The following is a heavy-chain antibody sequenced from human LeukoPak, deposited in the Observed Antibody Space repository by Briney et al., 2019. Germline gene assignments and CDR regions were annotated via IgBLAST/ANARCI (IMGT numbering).Heavy chain of an antibody. V-gene: IGHV3-23*01. CDR2: ISGTGGST. Sequence: GGSLRLSCAASGFTFSSYAMSWVRQAPGKGLEWVSAISGTGGSTYYADSVKGRFTISRDNSKNTLYLQMNSLRAEDTAVYYCAKVSRRGTTVTPNWFDPWGQGTLVTVSS. CDR3: AKVSRRGTTVTPNWFDP. D-gene: IGHD4-11*01. CDR1: GFTFSSYA. J-gene: IGHJ5*02.